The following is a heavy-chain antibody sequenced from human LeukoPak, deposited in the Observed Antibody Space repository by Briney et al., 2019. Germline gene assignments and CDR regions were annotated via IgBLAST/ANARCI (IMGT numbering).Heavy chain of an antibody. D-gene: IGHD6-13*01. CDR2: ISISGSTI. J-gene: IGHJ3*02. Sequence: GGSLRLSCAASGFSFSGYFMAWIRQAPGKGLEWLSYISISGSTIYYADSVKGRFTVSRDNAKNSLYLQMNSLRADDTAVYYCARPARSSWYLDRDAFDIWGQGTMVTVSS. CDR1: GFSFSGYF. V-gene: IGHV3-11*01. CDR3: ARPARSSWYLDRDAFDI.